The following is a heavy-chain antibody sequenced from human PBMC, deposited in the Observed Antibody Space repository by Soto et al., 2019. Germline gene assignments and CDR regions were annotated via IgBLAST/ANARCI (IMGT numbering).Heavy chain of an antibody. CDR1: GFTFSSYW. CDR3: ARDSNWAPCGAFDI. Sequence: GGSLRLSCAASGFTFSSYWMIWVRQAPGKGLEGVANIKQDGSEKYYVDSVKGRFTISRDNAKNSLYLQMNSLRAEDTAVYYCARDSNWAPCGAFDIWGQGTMVTVSS. J-gene: IGHJ3*02. V-gene: IGHV3-7*03. D-gene: IGHD7-27*01. CDR2: IKQDGSEK.